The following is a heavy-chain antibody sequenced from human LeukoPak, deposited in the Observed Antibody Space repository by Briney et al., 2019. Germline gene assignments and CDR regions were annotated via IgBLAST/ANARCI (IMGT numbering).Heavy chain of an antibody. J-gene: IGHJ4*02. V-gene: IGHV1-24*01. CDR2: FDPEDGET. CDR3: ATRRWRVWSGYYTDYFDY. CDR1: GYTLTELS. D-gene: IGHD3-3*01. Sequence: GASVKVSCKVSGYTLTELSMHWVRQAPGKGLEWMGGFDPEDGETIYAQKFQGRVTMTEDTSTDTAYMELSSLRSEDTAVYYCATRRWRVWSGYYTDYFDYWGQGTLVTVSS.